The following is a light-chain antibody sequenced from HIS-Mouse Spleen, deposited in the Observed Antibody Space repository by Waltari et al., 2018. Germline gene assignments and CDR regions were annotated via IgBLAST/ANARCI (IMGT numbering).Light chain of an antibody. CDR3: YSTDSSGNHRV. V-gene: IGLV3-10*01. Sequence: SYELTQPPSVSLSPGQTARITFSGDALPNKYHYWYQQKSGQAPVLVIYEDSKRPSGIPERFSGSSSGTMATLTISGAQVEDEADYYCYSTDSSGNHRVFGGGTKLTVL. CDR2: EDS. J-gene: IGLJ2*01. CDR1: ALPNKY.